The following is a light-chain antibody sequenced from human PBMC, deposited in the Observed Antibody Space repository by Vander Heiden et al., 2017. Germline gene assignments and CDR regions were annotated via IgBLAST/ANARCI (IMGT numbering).Light chain of an antibody. Sequence: SYALTQPVSVSVALGQKARINCGGTNIRTKLVHCDQQKPGQDTVWVIDWEVNRPSGIPERFSGANSGNTATLTITRAQAGDEADYDCQVWDSSSAIFGGGTKGTVL. CDR3: QVWDSSSAI. J-gene: IGLJ2*01. CDR2: WEV. V-gene: IGLV3-9*01. CDR1: NIRTKL.